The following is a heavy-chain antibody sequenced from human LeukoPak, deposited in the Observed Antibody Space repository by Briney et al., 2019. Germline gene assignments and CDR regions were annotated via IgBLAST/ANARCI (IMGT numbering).Heavy chain of an antibody. J-gene: IGHJ4*02. Sequence: PSETLSLTCAVYGGSFSGYYWSWIRQPPGKGLEWIGEINHSGSTNYNPSLKSRVTISVDTSKNQFSLKLSSVTAADTAMYYCARGVGYDYGDYWGQGTLVTVSS. CDR1: GGSFSGYY. CDR2: INHSGST. CDR3: ARGVGYDYGDY. D-gene: IGHD6-13*01. V-gene: IGHV4-34*01.